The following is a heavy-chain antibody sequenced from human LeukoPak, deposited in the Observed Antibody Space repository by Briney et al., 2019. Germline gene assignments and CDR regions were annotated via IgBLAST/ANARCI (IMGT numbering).Heavy chain of an antibody. CDR2: ISGSGIST. D-gene: IGHD3-22*01. V-gene: IGHV3-23*01. CDR3: AKDIGDSTGYYSDAFDI. Sequence: GGSLRLSCAASGFTFDNYAMTWVRQAPGKGLEWVSSISGSGISTYYSDSVKGRFTISRDNSKNTLYLQMNSLRAEDTAIYYCAKDIGDSTGYYSDAFDIWGHGTMVTVSS. J-gene: IGHJ3*02. CDR1: GFTFDNYA.